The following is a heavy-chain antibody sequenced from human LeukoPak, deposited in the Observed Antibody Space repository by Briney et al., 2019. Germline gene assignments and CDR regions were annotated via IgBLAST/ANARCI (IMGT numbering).Heavy chain of an antibody. V-gene: IGHV3-30*03. D-gene: IGHD3-10*01. CDR2: ISYDESNK. Sequence: GGSLRLSCAASGFTFSSYGMHWVRQAPGKGLEWVAGISYDESNKYYADSVKGRFTISRDKSKNTLYLQMVSVRAEDTAVYYCARGQAQHDYGSGSFDYGGQGTLVTVSS. CDR3: ARGQAQHDYGSGSFDY. J-gene: IGHJ4*02. CDR1: GFTFSSYG.